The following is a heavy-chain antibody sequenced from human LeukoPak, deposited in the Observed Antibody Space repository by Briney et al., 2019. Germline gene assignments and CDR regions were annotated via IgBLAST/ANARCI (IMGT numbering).Heavy chain of an antibody. Sequence: ASVKVSCKASGHTFTSYGISWVRQAPGQGLEWMGWISAYNGNTNYAQKLQGRVTMTTDTSTSTAYMELRSLRSDDTAVYYCARGRRAARPEKYYYYYMDVWGKGTTVTVSS. V-gene: IGHV1-18*01. D-gene: IGHD6-6*01. J-gene: IGHJ6*03. CDR3: ARGRRAARPEKYYYYYMDV. CDR1: GHTFTSYG. CDR2: ISAYNGNT.